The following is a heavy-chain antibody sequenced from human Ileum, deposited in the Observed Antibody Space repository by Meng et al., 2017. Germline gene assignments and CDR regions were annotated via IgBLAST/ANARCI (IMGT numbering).Heavy chain of an antibody. CDR2: IYSDAKT. J-gene: IGHJ4*02. V-gene: IGHV3-66*02. CDR3: ARSPRGMD. CDR1: GLSVGRNH. Sequence: GESLKISCAASGLSVGRNHMSWIRQAPGRGLEWVSVIYSDAKTSYAESVKGRFTISRDIFQNTLYLQVKTLRSEDAAVYYCARSPRGMDWGQGTLVTVSS. D-gene: IGHD2-8*01.